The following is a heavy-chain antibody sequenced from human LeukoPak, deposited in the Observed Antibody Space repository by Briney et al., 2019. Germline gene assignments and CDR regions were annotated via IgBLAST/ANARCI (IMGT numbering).Heavy chain of an antibody. V-gene: IGHV1-69*01. J-gene: IGHJ4*02. D-gene: IGHD1-14*01. Sequence: SVKVSCKASGGTFSSYAISWVRQAPGQGLEWMGGVIPIFGTANYAQKFQGRVTITADESTSTAYMELSSLRSEDTAVYYCATLPDPGGARTANFDYWGQGTLVTVSS. CDR2: VIPIFGTA. CDR1: GGTFSSYA. CDR3: ATLPDPGGARTANFDY.